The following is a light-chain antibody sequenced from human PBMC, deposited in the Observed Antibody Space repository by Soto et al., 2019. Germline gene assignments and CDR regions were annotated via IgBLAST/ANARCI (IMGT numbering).Light chain of an antibody. V-gene: IGKV1-39*01. CDR3: QQSYSTPQT. Sequence: DIQMTQSPSSLSASVGDRVTITCRASQSISSYLNWYQQKPGKAPKLLIYAASSLQSGVPSRFSGSGSGTDFTLTISSLQHEDFATYYCQQSYSTPQTFGQGTEVDIK. J-gene: IGKJ2*01. CDR1: QSISSY. CDR2: AAS.